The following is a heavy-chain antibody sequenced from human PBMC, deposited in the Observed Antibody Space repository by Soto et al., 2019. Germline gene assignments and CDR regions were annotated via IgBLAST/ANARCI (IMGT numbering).Heavy chain of an antibody. CDR1: GFTFSSYG. CDR3: ARGKLGEYSSSRSYYYYGMDV. Sequence: GGSLRLSCAASGFTFSSYGMHWVRQAPGKGLEWVAVIWYDGSNKYYADSVKGRFTISRDNSKNTLYLQMNSLRAEDTAVYYCARGKLGEYSSSRSYYYYGMDVWGQGTTVTVSS. V-gene: IGHV3-33*01. D-gene: IGHD6-6*01. CDR2: IWYDGSNK. J-gene: IGHJ6*02.